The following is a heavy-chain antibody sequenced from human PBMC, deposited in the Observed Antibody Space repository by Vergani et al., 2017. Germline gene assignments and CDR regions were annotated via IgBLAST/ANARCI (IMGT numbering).Heavy chain of an antibody. J-gene: IGHJ4*02. CDR1: GGSISSYY. CDR2: IYYSGST. D-gene: IGHD6-13*01. CDR3: ARGESPHLAAAGSPYYFDY. Sequence: QVQLQESGPGLVKPSETLSLTCTVSGGSISSYYWSWIRQPPGKGLEWIGYIYYSGSTNYNPSLKSRVTISVDTSKNQFSLKLSSVTAADTAVYYCARGESPHLAAAGSPYYFDYWGQGTLVAVSS. V-gene: IGHV4-59*12.